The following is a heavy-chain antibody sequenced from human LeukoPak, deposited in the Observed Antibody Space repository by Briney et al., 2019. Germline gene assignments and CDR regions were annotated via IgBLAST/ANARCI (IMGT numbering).Heavy chain of an antibody. J-gene: IGHJ4*02. Sequence: SVKVSCKASGGTFSSYAVSWVRQAPGQGLEWMGGIIPIFGTANYAQKFQGRVTITTDESTSTAYMELSSLRSEDTAVYYCARDPTSGYSSGGDYWGQGTLVTVSS. CDR2: IIPIFGTA. CDR3: ARDPTSGYSSGGDY. D-gene: IGHD6-19*01. CDR1: GGTFSSYA. V-gene: IGHV1-69*05.